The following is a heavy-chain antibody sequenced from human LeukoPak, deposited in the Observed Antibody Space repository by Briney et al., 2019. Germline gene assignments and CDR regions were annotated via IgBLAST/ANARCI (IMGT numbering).Heavy chain of an antibody. V-gene: IGHV4-34*01. D-gene: IGHD3-10*01. Sequence: PSETLSVTCAVYGGSFSGYYWSWIRQPPGKGLEWIGEINHSGSTNYNPSLKSRVTISVDTSKNQFSLRLSSLTAADTAVYYCARGGSGYYGSGSYYKSWGQGTLVTVSS. CDR3: ARGGSGYYGSGSYYKS. J-gene: IGHJ5*02. CDR2: INHSGST. CDR1: GGSFSGYY.